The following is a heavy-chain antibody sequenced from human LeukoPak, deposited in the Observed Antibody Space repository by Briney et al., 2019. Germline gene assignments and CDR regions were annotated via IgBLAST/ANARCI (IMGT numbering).Heavy chain of an antibody. CDR3: AAPMVRGVIADAFDI. Sequence: GGSLRLSCAASGFTFSSYGMHWVRQAPGKGLEWVAVISYDGSNKYYADSVKGRFTISRDNSKNTLYLQMNSLRAEDTAVNYCAAPMVRGVIADAFDIWGQGTMVTVSS. CDR1: GFTFSSYG. V-gene: IGHV3-30*03. D-gene: IGHD3-10*01. CDR2: ISYDGSNK. J-gene: IGHJ3*02.